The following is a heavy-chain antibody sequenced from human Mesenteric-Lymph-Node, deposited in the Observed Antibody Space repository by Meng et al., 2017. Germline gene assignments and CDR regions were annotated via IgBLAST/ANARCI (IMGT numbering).Heavy chain of an antibody. J-gene: IGHJ4*02. CDR2: ISWNSGSI. CDR1: GFTFDDYA. D-gene: IGHD3-10*01. V-gene: IGHV3-9*01. Sequence: SLKISCAASGFTFDDYAMHWVRQAPGKGLEWVSGISWNSGSIGYADSVKGRFTISRDNAKNSLYLQMNSLRAEDTAVYYCARDRAFTMVRGVPDYWGQGTLVTVSS. CDR3: ARDRAFTMVRGVPDY.